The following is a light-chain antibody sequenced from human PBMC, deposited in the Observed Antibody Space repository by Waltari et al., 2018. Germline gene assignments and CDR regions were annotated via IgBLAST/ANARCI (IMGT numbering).Light chain of an antibody. CDR1: PSNFGSGYD. V-gene: IGLV1-40*01. CDR3: QSYDRNLRGWV. J-gene: IGLJ3*02. CDR2: LNT. Sequence: QFVLTQPPSVSGAPGPTVTISCTGPPSNFGSGYDVFWYQRLPGTAPKLLISLNTNRPSGVPDRFSGSKSGTSASLAISGLQTDDEGDYYCQSYDRNLRGWVFGGGTKLTVL.